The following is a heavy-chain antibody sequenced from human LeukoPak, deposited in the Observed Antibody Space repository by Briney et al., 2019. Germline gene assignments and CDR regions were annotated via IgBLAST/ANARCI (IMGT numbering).Heavy chain of an antibody. J-gene: IGHJ4*02. V-gene: IGHV4-34*01. CDR2: INHSGST. CDR1: GGSFSGYY. CDR3: ARGLDYGDYPDY. D-gene: IGHD3-16*01. Sequence: SETLSLTCAVYGGSFSGYYWSWIRQPPGKGLEWIGEINHSGSTNYNPSLKSRVTISVDTSKNQFSLKLSSVTAADTAVYYCARGLDYGDYPDYWGQGTLVTVPS.